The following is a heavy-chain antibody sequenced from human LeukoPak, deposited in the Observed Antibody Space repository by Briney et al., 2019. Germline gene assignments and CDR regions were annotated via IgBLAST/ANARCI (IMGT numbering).Heavy chain of an antibody. D-gene: IGHD1-7*01. Sequence: GGSLRLSCAASGFTFSSYWMSWVRQAPGKGLEWVANIKQDGSEKYYVDSVKGRFTISRDNAKNSLYLQMNNLRAEDTAVYYCARDRTDNWNFPDYFDYWGQGTLVTVSS. CDR3: ARDRTDNWNFPDYFDY. CDR1: GFTFSSYW. J-gene: IGHJ4*02. V-gene: IGHV3-7*01. CDR2: IKQDGSEK.